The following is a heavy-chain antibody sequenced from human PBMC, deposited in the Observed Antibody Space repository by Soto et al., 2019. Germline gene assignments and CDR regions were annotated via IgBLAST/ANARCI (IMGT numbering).Heavy chain of an antibody. CDR2: IYYSGST. Sequence: PSETLSLTCTVSGGSLSSGDYYWSWIRQPPGKGLERIGYIYYSGSTYYNPSLESRVTISVDTSKNQFSLKLGSVTAADTAVYYCARVQGCRSTSCYLNYYYYYGMDVWGQGTTVTVSS. CDR3: ARVQGCRSTSCYLNYYYYYGMDV. D-gene: IGHD2-2*01. J-gene: IGHJ6*02. V-gene: IGHV4-30-4*01. CDR1: GGSLSSGDYY.